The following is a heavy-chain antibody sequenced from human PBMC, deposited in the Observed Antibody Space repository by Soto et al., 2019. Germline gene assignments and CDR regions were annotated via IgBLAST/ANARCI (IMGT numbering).Heavy chain of an antibody. CDR1: GFTFSSYA. Sequence: RRLSCAASGFTFSSYAMSWVRQAPGKGLEWVSAISGSGGSTYYADSVKGRFTISRDNSKNTLYLQMNSLRAEDTAVYYCAKDRSSGWYGGYWGQGTLVTVSS. D-gene: IGHD6-19*01. CDR3: AKDRSSGWYGGY. CDR2: ISGSGGST. J-gene: IGHJ4*02. V-gene: IGHV3-23*01.